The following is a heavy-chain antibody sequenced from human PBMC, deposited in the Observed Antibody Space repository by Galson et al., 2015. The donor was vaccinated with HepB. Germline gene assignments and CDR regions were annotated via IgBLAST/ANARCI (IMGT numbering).Heavy chain of an antibody. CDR1: GFTFSSYG. D-gene: IGHD3-22*01. CDR2: IWYDGSNK. J-gene: IGHJ3*02. CDR3: AKDFVPYYYDSSGYSGAFDI. V-gene: IGHV3-33*06. Sequence: SLRLSCAASGFTFSSYGMHWVRQAPGKGLEWVAVIWYDGSNKYYADSVKGRFTISRDNSKNTLYLQMNSLRAEDTAVYYCAKDFVPYYYDSSGYSGAFDIWGQGTMVTVSS.